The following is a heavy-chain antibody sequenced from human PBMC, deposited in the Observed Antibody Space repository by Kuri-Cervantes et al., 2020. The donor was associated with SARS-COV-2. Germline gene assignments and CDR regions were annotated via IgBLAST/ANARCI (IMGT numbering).Heavy chain of an antibody. J-gene: IGHJ4*02. CDR2: ISYDGSNK. CDR3: AKDWSLGGNFRYYFDY. V-gene: IGHV3-30*18. Sequence: GGSLRLSCAASGFTFSSYGMHWVRQAPGKGLEWVAVISYDGSNKYYADSVKGRFTISRDNSKNTLYLQMNSLRVEDTAVYYCAKDWSLGGNFRYYFDYWGQGTLVTVSS. CDR1: GFTFSSYG. D-gene: IGHD4-23*01.